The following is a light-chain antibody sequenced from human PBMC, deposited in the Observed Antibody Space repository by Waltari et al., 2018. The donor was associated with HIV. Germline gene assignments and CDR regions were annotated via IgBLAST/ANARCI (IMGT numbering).Light chain of an antibody. V-gene: IGLV3-19*01. Sequence: SSELTQDPAVSVALGQTVRITCQGDSPRSYYASWYQQKPGQAPVLCIYGKNNRPSGIPDRFSGSSSGNTASLTITGAQAEDEADYYCNSRDSSGNHLGVVFGGGTKLTVL. CDR1: SPRSYY. J-gene: IGLJ2*01. CDR3: NSRDSSGNHLGVV. CDR2: GKN.